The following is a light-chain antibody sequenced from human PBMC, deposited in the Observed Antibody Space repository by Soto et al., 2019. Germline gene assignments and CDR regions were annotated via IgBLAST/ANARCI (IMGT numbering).Light chain of an antibody. CDR2: AAS. J-gene: IGKJ1*01. CDR3: QQSYNTPWT. V-gene: IGKV1-39*01. CDR1: QSISRY. Sequence: DIPMTQSPSSLSASVGDRVTITCRASQSISRYVNWYQQKPGKAPRLLIYAASNLQSGVPSRFTGSGSGTDFTLTISSLQPEDFATYSCQQSYNTPWTFGQGTKVEIK.